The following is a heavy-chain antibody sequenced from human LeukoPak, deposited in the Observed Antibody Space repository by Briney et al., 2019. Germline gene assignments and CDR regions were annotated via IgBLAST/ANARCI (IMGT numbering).Heavy chain of an antibody. Sequence: PGGSLRLSCAASGFTFSSYGMHWVRQAPGKGLEWVAVISYDGSNKYYADSVKGRFTISRDNSKNTLYLQMNSLRAEDTAVYYCARDLRMTTVTTPLWDYWGQGTLVTVSS. J-gene: IGHJ4*02. CDR1: GFTFSSYG. D-gene: IGHD4-17*01. V-gene: IGHV3-30*03. CDR3: ARDLRMTTVTTPLWDY. CDR2: ISYDGSNK.